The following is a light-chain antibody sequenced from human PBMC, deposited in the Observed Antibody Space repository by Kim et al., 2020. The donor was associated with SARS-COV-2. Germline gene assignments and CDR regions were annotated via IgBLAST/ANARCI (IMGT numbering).Light chain of an antibody. CDR3: QQNNSAPWT. CDR1: QCISNN. J-gene: IGKJ1*01. V-gene: IGKV1-27*01. CDR2: AAS. Sequence: DIQMTQSPSSLSASVGDRVTITGRASQCISNNLAWYQQKPGKVPNLLIYAASTLQSGVPSRFSGSGSGTDFTLTISSLQPENVTAYYCQQNNSAPWTFGQGTTVDIK.